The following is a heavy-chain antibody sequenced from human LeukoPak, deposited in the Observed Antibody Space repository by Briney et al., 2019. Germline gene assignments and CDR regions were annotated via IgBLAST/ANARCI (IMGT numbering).Heavy chain of an antibody. CDR3: ANAGFCSSTTCYNPFHH. J-gene: IGHJ4*02. CDR2: ITDSGFTT. Sequence: GGSLRLSCAASGFTLSSYAMSLVRQAPEKGLEWVSGITDSGFTTFYANSVKGRFTISRDNSKNTLYLQMNSLSAEDTAVYYCANAGFCSSTTCYNPFHHWGQGTLVTVSS. V-gene: IGHV3-23*01. D-gene: IGHD2-2*02. CDR1: GFTLSSYA.